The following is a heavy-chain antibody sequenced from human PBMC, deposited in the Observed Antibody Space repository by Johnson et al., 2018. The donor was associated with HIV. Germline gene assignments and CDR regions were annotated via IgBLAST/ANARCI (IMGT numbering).Heavy chain of an antibody. CDR3: AKDGDDGDGPDGTKGAFDI. CDR2: IYSGGTT. V-gene: IGHV3-66*01. Sequence: VQLVESGGGLVHPGGSLRLSCAASGFTVSSNYMNWVRQSPGKGLEWVSVIYSGGTTYYADSVKGGITISRDNSKNTLYLQMNSLRIEDTGLYYCAKDGDDGDGPDGTKGAFDIWGQGTMVTVSS. D-gene: IGHD5-24*01. CDR1: GFTVSSNY. J-gene: IGHJ3*02.